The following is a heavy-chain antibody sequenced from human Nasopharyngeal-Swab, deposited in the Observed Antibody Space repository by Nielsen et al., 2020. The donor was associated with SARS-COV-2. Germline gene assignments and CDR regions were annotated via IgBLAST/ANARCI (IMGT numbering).Heavy chain of an antibody. Sequence: GASLQMSCAASGFTFSSYGMHWVRQAPGKGLEWVAVIWYDGSNKYYADSVKGRFTISRDNSKNTLYLQMNSLRAEDTAVYYCARDLGVYAILHYMDVWGKGTTVTVSS. CDR2: IWYDGSNK. CDR3: ARDLGVYAILHYMDV. J-gene: IGHJ6*03. V-gene: IGHV3-33*01. D-gene: IGHD2-8*02. CDR1: GFTFSSYG.